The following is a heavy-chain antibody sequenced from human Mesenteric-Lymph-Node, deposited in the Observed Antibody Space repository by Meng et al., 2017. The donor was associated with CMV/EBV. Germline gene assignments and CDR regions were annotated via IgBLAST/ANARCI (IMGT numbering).Heavy chain of an antibody. D-gene: IGHD2-8*01. V-gene: IGHV1-2*02. Sequence: ASVKVSCKASGYRFTDYFIHWVRHTPGQGPEWLGFINPRSGGTDYAQKFRGRVTMTRDTSIITVYMELSSLRLDDTALYYCARDDCNNGRCNWFDPWGQGSLVTVSS. CDR3: ARDDCNNGRCNWFDP. CDR2: INPRSGGT. CDR1: GYRFTDYF. J-gene: IGHJ5*02.